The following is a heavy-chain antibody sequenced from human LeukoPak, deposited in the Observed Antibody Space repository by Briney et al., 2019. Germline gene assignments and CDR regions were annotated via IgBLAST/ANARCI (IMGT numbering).Heavy chain of an antibody. CDR3: VRMSTSPHFDY. CDR1: GFTFSSYG. V-gene: IGHV3-33*01. D-gene: IGHD5-24*01. CDR2: IWYDRSNK. Sequence: GGSLRLSCAASGFTFSSYGMHWVRQPHGKGREWVAEIWYDRSNKYSAESVKRRFTISRDNSEDSVYLQMNSLRAGDMAVYYSVRMSTSPHFDYWGEGALVTVSS. J-gene: IGHJ4*02.